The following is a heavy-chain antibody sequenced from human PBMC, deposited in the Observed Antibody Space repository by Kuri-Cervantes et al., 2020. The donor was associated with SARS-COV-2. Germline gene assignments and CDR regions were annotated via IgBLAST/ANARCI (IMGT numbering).Heavy chain of an antibody. J-gene: IGHJ6*02. CDR3: ARVLGGTNFGALDV. CDR2: ISSSSSTI. V-gene: IGHV3-48*02. CDR1: GFTFGSYS. D-gene: IGHD3-16*01. Sequence: GESLKISCAASGFTFGSYSMNWVRQAPGKGLEWVSYISSSSSTIYYADSVKGRFTISRDNAKNSLYLQMNSLRHEDTAVYYCARVLGGTNFGALDVWGQGTPVTVSS.